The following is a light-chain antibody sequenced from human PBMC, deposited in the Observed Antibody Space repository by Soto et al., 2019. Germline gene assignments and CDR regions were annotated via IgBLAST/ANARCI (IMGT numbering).Light chain of an antibody. Sequence: DIQMTQSPSSLSASVGDRVTITCQASQDISDYLNWYQQKPGKAPQLLIYDASNLETGVPSRFSGSGSGTDFTCTISSLQPEDIATYYCQQYDTLPYTFGQGTKLEI. CDR2: DAS. V-gene: IGKV1-33*01. CDR3: QQYDTLPYT. J-gene: IGKJ2*01. CDR1: QDISDY.